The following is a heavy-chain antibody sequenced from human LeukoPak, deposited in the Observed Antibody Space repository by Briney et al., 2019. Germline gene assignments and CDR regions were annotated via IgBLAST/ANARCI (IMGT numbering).Heavy chain of an antibody. J-gene: IGHJ4*02. CDR1: GFTFSTYW. CDR2: IRPDGSEK. CDR3: ARNKPYGDSSDY. Sequence: PGGSLRLSCAASGFTFSTYWMSWVRQAPGKGLEWVANIRPDGSEKYYVDSVKGRLTISRENAKNSLSLQMNSLRAEDTAIYYCARNKPYGDSSDYWGQGTLVTVSS. V-gene: IGHV3-7*01. D-gene: IGHD4-17*01.